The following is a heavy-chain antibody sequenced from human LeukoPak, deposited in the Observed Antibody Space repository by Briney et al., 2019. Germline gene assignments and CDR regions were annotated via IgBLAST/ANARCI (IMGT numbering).Heavy chain of an antibody. Sequence: GGSLRLSCAASGFTFDDYAMHWVRQAPGKGLEWVSGISWNSGSIGYADSVKGRFTISRDNAKNSLYLQMNSLRAEDTALYYCAKDLTGSPRRSTLDYWGQGTLVTVSS. CDR1: GFTFDDYA. J-gene: IGHJ4*02. CDR2: ISWNSGSI. V-gene: IGHV3-9*01. CDR3: AKDLTGSPRRSTLDY. D-gene: IGHD3-9*01.